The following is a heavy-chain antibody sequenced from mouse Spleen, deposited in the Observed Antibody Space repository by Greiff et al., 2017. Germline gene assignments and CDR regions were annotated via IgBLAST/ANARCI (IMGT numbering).Heavy chain of an antibody. CDR2: ISYDGSN. J-gene: IGHJ3*01. D-gene: IGHD2-10*02. V-gene: IGHV3-6*01. CDR1: GYSITSGYY. CDR3: ARARYGNSPWFAY. Sequence: EVKLVESGPGLVKPSQSLSLTCSVTGYSITSGYYWNWIRQFPGNKLEWMGYISYDGSNNYNPSLKNRISITRDTSKNQFFLKLNSVTTEDTATYYCARARYGNSPWFAYWGQGTLVTVSA.